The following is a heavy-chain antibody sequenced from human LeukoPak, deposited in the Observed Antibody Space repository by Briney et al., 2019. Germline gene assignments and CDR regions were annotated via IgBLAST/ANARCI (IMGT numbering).Heavy chain of an antibody. CDR2: INSGSTYM. CDR1: GFYFSSYS. Sequence: GGSLRLSCGASGFYFSSYSMNWVRQAPGKGLVGVSSINSGSTYMYYADSVKGRFIISRDNAKNSLHLQMSSLRAEDTAVYFCARVEATTGRNYHYYYMDVWGKGTTVTVSS. J-gene: IGHJ6*03. V-gene: IGHV3-21*01. CDR3: ARVEATTGRNYHYYYMDV. D-gene: IGHD1-1*01.